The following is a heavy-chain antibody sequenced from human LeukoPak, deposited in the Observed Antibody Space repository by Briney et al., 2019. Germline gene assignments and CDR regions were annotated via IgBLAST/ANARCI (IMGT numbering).Heavy chain of an antibody. CDR1: GGSISSYY. CDR2: TYYSGST. D-gene: IGHD3-22*01. J-gene: IGHJ3*02. V-gene: IGHV4-59*08. Sequence: SETLSLTCTVSGGSISSYYWSWIRQPPGKGLEWIGYTYYSGSTNYNPSLKSRVTISVDTSKNQFSLKLSSVTAADTAVYYCARHALNYYDSSGHRAFDIWGQGTMVTVSS. CDR3: ARHALNYYDSSGHRAFDI.